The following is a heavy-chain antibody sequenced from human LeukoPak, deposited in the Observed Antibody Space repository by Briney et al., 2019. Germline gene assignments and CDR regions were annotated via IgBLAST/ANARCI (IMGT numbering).Heavy chain of an antibody. V-gene: IGHV1-2*02. Sequence: ASVKVCCKTSGYTFTDYYIHWVRQAPGHCLKLMEWINPNSGETNSAQKFQGRVTMTGDTSISTAYMELRRVTSDDTAVYYCARDRDYSNTERGFDYWGQGTLVTVSS. CDR1: GYTFTDYY. D-gene: IGHD4-11*01. CDR3: ARDRDYSNTERGFDY. CDR2: INPNSGET. J-gene: IGHJ4*02.